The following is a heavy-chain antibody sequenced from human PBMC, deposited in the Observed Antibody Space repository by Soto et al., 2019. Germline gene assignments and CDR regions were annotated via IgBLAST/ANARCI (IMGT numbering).Heavy chain of an antibody. CDR1: GYSFPSYW. CDR2: IYPRDSET. D-gene: IGHD3-16*01. V-gene: IGHV5-51*01. CDR3: ARQESDYVWGTYRMGALDI. Sequence: EVQLVQSGAEEKKPGESLTISCKGSGYSFPSYWIAWVRQVPGKGLEWMGIIYPRDSETRYSPSFQGQVTISADKSINTAYLQWRSLKASDTAIYYCARQESDYVWGTYRMGALDIWGQGTLVTVSS. J-gene: IGHJ3*02.